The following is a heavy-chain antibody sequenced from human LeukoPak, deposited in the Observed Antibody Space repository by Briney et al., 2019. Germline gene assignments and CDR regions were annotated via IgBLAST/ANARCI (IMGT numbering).Heavy chain of an antibody. CDR2: ISYDGSNK. V-gene: IGHV3-30*04. D-gene: IGHD3-9*01. J-gene: IGHJ6*02. CDR3: AKDLDDPLRYFDWLFHNYGMDV. Sequence: GGSLRLSCAASGFTFSSYAMHWVRQAPGKGLEWVAVISYDGSNKYYADSVKGRFTISRDNSKNTLYLQMNSLRAEDTAVYYCAKDLDDPLRYFDWLFHNYGMDVWGQGTTVTVSS. CDR1: GFTFSSYA.